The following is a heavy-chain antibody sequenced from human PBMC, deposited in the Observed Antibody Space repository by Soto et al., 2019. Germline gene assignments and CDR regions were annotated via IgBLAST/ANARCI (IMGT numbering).Heavy chain of an antibody. V-gene: IGHV3-30*04. Sequence: TGGSLRLSCVASGFTFSNYAMNWVRQAPGNGLEWVAVISYDGRNKYYTDSVTGRITIPSNNSMYTLYLQMNNLRAEHTAMYHCARDLRNIYDPFAYWAQGTLDTVS. D-gene: IGHD5-12*01. CDR1: GFTFSNYA. J-gene: IGHJ4*02. CDR3: ARDLRNIYDPFAY. CDR2: ISYDGRNK.